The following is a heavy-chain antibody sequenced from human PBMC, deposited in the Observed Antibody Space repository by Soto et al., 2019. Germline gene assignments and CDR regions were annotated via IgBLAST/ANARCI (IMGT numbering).Heavy chain of an antibody. CDR3: ARAPRLTQLSA. CDR2: INGVNGNT. J-gene: IGHJ5*02. CDR1: GYTFTTSG. D-gene: IGHD1-1*01. V-gene: IGHV1-3*01. Sequence: QVQLVQSGAEVKKAGASVRISCKASGYTFTTSGMHWVRQAPGQGLEWVGWINGVNGNTKYSQKFQDRVTITRDSSASTAYMELSSLTSDDTGVFYCARAPRLTQLSAWGQGTLVIVSS.